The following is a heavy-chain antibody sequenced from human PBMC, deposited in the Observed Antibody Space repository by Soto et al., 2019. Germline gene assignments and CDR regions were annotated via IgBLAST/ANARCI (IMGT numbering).Heavy chain of an antibody. CDR3: ASRKGRSGTYYMDL. CDR2: MNPNNGNA. V-gene: IGHV1-8*01. J-gene: IGHJ6*03. Sequence: GSSVQVSCKASGFTFITYDFSWVRQAAGQGLEWMGWMNPNNGNAGFAQKFRGRINMTRNTSISTAYLELSSLRSDDPAVYFCASRKGRSGTYYMDLWGQGTKVTVSS. CDR1: GFTFITYD.